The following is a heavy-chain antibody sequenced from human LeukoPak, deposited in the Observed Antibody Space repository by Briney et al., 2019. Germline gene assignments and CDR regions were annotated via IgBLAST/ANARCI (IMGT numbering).Heavy chain of an antibody. CDR1: GYTFTGYY. CDR2: INPNSGGT. J-gene: IGHJ6*03. Sequence: ASVKVSCKASGYTFTGYYMHWVRQAPGQGLEWMGWINPNSGGTNYAQKFQGRVTMTRDTSISTAYMELSRLRSDDTAVYYCARAFYCSSTSCPSNPPYYYIDVWGKGTTVTVSS. D-gene: IGHD2-2*01. CDR3: ARAFYCSSTSCPSNPPYYYIDV. V-gene: IGHV1-2*02.